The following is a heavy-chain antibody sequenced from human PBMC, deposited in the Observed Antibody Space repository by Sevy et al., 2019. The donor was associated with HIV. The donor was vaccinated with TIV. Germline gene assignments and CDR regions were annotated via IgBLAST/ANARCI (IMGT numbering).Heavy chain of an antibody. V-gene: IGHV4-61*01. CDR1: GGSVSSGSYF. CDR3: ARDSGTYPYYFDY. D-gene: IGHD1-26*01. Sequence: SETLSLTWTVSGGSVSSGSYFWSWIRQPPGKGLEWIGYIHYSGSTNYNPSLKSRVTISVDTSKNQFSLNLSSVTAADTAVYYCARDSGTYPYYFDYWGRGTLVTVSS. J-gene: IGHJ4*02. CDR2: IHYSGST.